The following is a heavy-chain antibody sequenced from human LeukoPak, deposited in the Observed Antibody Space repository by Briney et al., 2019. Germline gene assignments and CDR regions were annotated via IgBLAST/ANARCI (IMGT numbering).Heavy chain of an antibody. D-gene: IGHD5-18*01. CDR2: IYYTGST. Sequence: SETLSLTCTVSGGPIRSNYWSWIRQPPGKGLEWIGYIYYTGSTNYNPSLKSRATISVDTSENQFSLKLSSVTAADTAVYYCARQRTYGYATDLDYWGQGTLVIVSS. J-gene: IGHJ4*02. V-gene: IGHV4-59*08. CDR1: GGPIRSNY. CDR3: ARQRTYGYATDLDY.